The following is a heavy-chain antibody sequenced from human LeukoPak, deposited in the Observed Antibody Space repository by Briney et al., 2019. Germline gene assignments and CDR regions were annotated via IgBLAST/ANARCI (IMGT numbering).Heavy chain of an antibody. J-gene: IGHJ5*02. CDR1: GGSISSYY. CDR3: ARLYYDFWSGYSTNNWFDP. V-gene: IGHV4-59*08. Sequence: PSETLSLTCTVSGGSISSYYWSWIRQPPGKGLEWIGYIYYSGSTNYNPSLKSRVTISVDTSKNQFSLKLSSVTAADTAVYYCARLYYDFWSGYSTNNWFDPWGQGTLVTVSS. D-gene: IGHD3-3*01. CDR2: IYYSGST.